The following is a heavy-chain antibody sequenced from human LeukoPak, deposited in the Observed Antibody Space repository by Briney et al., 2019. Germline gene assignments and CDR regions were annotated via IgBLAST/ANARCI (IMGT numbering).Heavy chain of an antibody. V-gene: IGHV3-48*01. CDR1: GFTFSSYS. CDR3: ARDLMSPWIQLWFQLHYYYYYMDV. D-gene: IGHD5-18*01. J-gene: IGHJ6*03. Sequence: GALRLSCAASGFTFSSYSMNWVRQAPGKGLVWVSYISSSSSTIYYADSVKGRFTIFRDNAKNSLYQQMHSLRAEDTAVYYCARDLMSPWIQLWFQLHYYYYYMDVWGKGTTVTVSS. CDR2: ISSSSSTI.